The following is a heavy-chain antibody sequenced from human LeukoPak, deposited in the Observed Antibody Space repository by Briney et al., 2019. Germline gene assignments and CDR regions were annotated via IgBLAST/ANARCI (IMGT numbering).Heavy chain of an antibody. D-gene: IGHD3-16*01. Sequence: ASVKVSCKASGYTFTGYYMHCVRQAPGQGLEWMGWINPNSGGTNYAQKLQGRVTMTTDTSTSTAYMELRSLRSDDAAVYYCARDSYYDYVWGSSDYWGQGTLVTVPS. CDR2: INPNSGGT. V-gene: IGHV1-2*02. CDR3: ARDSYYDYVWGSSDY. J-gene: IGHJ4*02. CDR1: GYTFTGYY.